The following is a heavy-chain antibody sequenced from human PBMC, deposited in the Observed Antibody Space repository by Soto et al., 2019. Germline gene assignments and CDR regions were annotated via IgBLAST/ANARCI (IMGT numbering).Heavy chain of an antibody. Sequence: QVQLQESGPGLVKPSETLSLTCTVSGGSVSTGSYYWSWIRQPPGKGLEWIGFIFYNGRTNFNPSLESGVTLSLETAKNQFSLLLTSMTAADPAVYYCATGRYFYGSEYWGQGTLVTVSS. CDR2: IFYNGRT. CDR1: GGSVSTGSYY. J-gene: IGHJ4*02. CDR3: ATGRYFYGSEY. D-gene: IGHD3-10*01. V-gene: IGHV4-61*01.